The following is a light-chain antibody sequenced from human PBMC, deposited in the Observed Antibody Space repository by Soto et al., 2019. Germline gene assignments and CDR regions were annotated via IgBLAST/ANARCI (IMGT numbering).Light chain of an antibody. V-gene: IGLV3-9*01. CDR2: RDS. CDR1: NIGSKN. J-gene: IGLJ2*01. CDR3: QVWDSSTVV. Sequence: SYELTQPLSVSVALGQTARITCGGNNIGSKNVHWYQQKPGQAPVLVIYRDSNRPSGIPERFSGSISGNTATLTISRAQDGDEADYYCQVWDSSTVVFGGGTKLTVL.